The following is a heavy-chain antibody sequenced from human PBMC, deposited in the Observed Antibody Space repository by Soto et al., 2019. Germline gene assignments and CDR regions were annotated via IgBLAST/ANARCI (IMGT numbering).Heavy chain of an antibody. V-gene: IGHV3-48*03. CDR2: IGTSGKTI. CDR3: ARHPAIYSVNFAYGLDV. CDR1: GFTFSRYE. D-gene: IGHD4-4*01. Sequence: EVQLVESGGGLVQAGGSLRLFCAVSGFTFSRYEMNWVRQAPGKGVEWVSYIGTSGKTIYYADSVRGRFTISRDNAKNPLYLQMNSLRAQDTAVYYCARHPAIYSVNFAYGLDVWGQGTTVTVSS. J-gene: IGHJ6*01.